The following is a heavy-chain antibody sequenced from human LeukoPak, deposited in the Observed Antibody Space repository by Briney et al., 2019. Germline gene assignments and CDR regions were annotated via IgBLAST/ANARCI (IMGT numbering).Heavy chain of an antibody. CDR2: INPNSGGT. Sequence: ASVKVSCKASGYTFTGYYMHWVRQAPGQGLEWMGWINPNSGGTNYAQKFQGRVTMTRDTSISTAYMELSRLRSDDTAVYYCARGDGYSSSWYFEYWGQGTLVTVSP. D-gene: IGHD6-13*01. CDR3: ARGDGYSSSWYFEY. CDR1: GYTFTGYY. J-gene: IGHJ4*02. V-gene: IGHV1-2*02.